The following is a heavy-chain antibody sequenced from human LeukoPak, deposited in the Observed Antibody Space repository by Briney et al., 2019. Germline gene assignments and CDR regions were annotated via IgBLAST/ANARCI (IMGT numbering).Heavy chain of an antibody. Sequence: GSLRLSCAASGFTFSSYAMSWVRQAPGKGLGWVSTISNTGGNTYYADSVKGRFTISRDNSKNTLYLQMNSLRADDTAVYYCAKDLAMGTAISSGGFDYWGQGTLVTVSS. CDR3: AKDLAMGTAISSGGFDY. D-gene: IGHD2-21*02. J-gene: IGHJ4*02. V-gene: IGHV3-23*01. CDR2: ISNTGGNT. CDR1: GFTFSSYA.